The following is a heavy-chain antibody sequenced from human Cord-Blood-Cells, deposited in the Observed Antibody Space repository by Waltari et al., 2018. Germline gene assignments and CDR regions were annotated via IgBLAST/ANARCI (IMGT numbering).Heavy chain of an antibody. CDR1: GSPFSSSA. Sequence: QVQLVESGGGVVQPGRSLRLSCAATGSPFSSSAMLCVRPAPGKGLEWVAVIAYDGSNKYYADSVKGGFTISRDNSKNTLYLQMNSLRAEDTAVYYCARDGYSSSLGYFDLWGRGTLVTVSS. CDR3: ARDGYSSSLGYFDL. CDR2: IAYDGSNK. D-gene: IGHD6-13*01. J-gene: IGHJ2*01. V-gene: IGHV3-30-3*01.